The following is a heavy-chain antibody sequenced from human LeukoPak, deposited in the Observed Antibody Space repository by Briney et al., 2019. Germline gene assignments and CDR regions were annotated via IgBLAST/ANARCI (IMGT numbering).Heavy chain of an antibody. CDR2: IYYTGST. V-gene: IGHV4-59*01. CDR3: ARVGDYALKD. J-gene: IGHJ4*02. CDR1: GGSISSSY. Sequence: PSETLSLTCTVSGGSISSSYWSWIRQPPGKGLGWIGYIYYTGSTTYNPSLKSRVTISVDTSKNQFSLKLRSVTAADTAVYYCARVGDYALKDWGQGTLVTVSS. D-gene: IGHD3-16*01.